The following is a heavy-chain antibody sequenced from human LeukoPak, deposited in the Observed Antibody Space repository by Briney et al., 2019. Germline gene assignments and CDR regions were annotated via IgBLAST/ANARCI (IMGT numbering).Heavy chain of an antibody. CDR2: ISWNSGSI. V-gene: IGHV3-9*01. CDR3: AKDGPFRAAGQDGMDV. CDR1: GFTFDDYA. J-gene: IGHJ6*02. Sequence: GGSLRLSCAASGFTFDDYAMHWVRQAPGKGLEWVSGISWNSGSIGYADSVKGRFTISRDNAKNSLYLQMNSVRAEDTALYYCAKDGPFRAAGQDGMDVWGQGTTVTVSS. D-gene: IGHD6-13*01.